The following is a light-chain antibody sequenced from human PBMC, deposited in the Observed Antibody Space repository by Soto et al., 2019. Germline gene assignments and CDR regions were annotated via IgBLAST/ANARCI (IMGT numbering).Light chain of an antibody. CDR3: PQYGSSPWT. V-gene: IGKV3-20*01. Sequence: ESVLTQSPGTLSLSPGERATLSCRASHSVTSSYLAWYQQKPGLAPRLLIYGASSRATGIPDRFSGSGSGTEFTLTISRLEPEDFAVYYCPQYGSSPWTFGQGTKVEIK. CDR1: HSVTSSY. J-gene: IGKJ1*01. CDR2: GAS.